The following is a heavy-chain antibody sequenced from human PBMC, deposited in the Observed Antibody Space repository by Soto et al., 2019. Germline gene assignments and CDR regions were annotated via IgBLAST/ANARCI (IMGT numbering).Heavy chain of an antibody. D-gene: IGHD6-13*01. CDR3: ARAHSEEIAAAGDY. CDR1: GFTFSSYA. CDR2: ISYDGSNK. J-gene: IGHJ4*02. Sequence: QVQLVESGGGVVQPGRSLRLSCAASGFTFSSYAMHWVRQAPGKGLEWVAVISYDGSNKYYADSVKGRFTISRDNSKNPLYLQMNSLRAEDTAVYYCARAHSEEIAAAGDYWGQGTLVTVSS. V-gene: IGHV3-30-3*01.